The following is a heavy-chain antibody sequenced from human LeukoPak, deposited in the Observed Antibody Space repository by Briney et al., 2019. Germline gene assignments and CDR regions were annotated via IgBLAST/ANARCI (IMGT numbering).Heavy chain of an antibody. Sequence: PGGSLRLSCAASGFTFSSYAMHWVRQAPGKGLEWVANIRQDGSEKYYVDSVKGRFTISRDNVKNSLYLQMNSLRAEDTAVYYCARVGNLYDYYYMDVWGKGTTVTVSS. CDR2: IRQDGSEK. V-gene: IGHV3-7*01. CDR3: ARVGNLYDYYYMDV. CDR1: GFTFSSYA. D-gene: IGHD1-14*01. J-gene: IGHJ6*03.